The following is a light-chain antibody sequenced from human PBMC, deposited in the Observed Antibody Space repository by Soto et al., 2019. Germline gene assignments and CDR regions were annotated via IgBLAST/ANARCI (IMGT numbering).Light chain of an antibody. J-gene: IGLJ1*01. CDR1: SSDVAFYNH. V-gene: IGLV2-23*01. Sequence: QSALTQPASVSGSPGQSITISCTGTSSDVAFYNHVSWYQQHPGKAPKLLIYEDTKRPSGVSNRFSGSTSGSTASLTISGLQTEDEADYYCCSYVGASTYVFGTGTKVTVL. CDR3: CSYVGASTYV. CDR2: EDT.